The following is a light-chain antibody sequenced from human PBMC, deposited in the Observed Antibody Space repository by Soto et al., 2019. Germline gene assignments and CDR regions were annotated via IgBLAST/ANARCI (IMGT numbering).Light chain of an antibody. V-gene: IGLV2-18*02. Sequence: QSALTQPPSVSGSPGQSVTISCTGTSSDVGGYNRVSWDQQPPGTAPKLMIYEVSNRPSGVPDRFSGSKSANTASLTISGLQAEDEANYDCSSYTSTSTDVVGTGTKLTVL. CDR1: SSDVGGYNR. J-gene: IGLJ1*01. CDR2: EVS. CDR3: SSYTSTSTDV.